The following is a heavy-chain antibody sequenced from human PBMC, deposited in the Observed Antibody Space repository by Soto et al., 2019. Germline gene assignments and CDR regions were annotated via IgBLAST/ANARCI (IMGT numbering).Heavy chain of an antibody. D-gene: IGHD3-22*01. CDR3: ARGHSYDTSAYTTNYYYYYGQDD. J-gene: IGHJ6*02. CDR2: INPNSGGT. V-gene: IGHV1-2*02. Sequence: AALKSSYEASGYTFTGSYIHWVRQAPGQGLEWMGWINPNSGGTNYAQKFQGRVTMTRDTSISTAYMELSRLRSDDTAVYYCARGHSYDTSAYTTNYYYYYGQDDCGHGPTVPV. CDR1: GYTFTGSY.